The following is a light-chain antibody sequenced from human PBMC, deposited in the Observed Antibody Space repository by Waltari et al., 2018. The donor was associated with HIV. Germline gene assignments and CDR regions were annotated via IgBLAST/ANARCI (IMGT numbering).Light chain of an antibody. V-gene: IGLV3-25*03. Sequence: SYELTQPPSVSVSPGQTARITCSGDVLPKQYAYWYQQKPGQAPVVVISKDSERPSGIPERFSGSSSGTTVTLTFSGVQAEDEADYYCQSADSSGTYAVFGGGTQLTVL. CDR1: VLPKQY. CDR2: KDS. J-gene: IGLJ7*01. CDR3: QSADSSGTYAV.